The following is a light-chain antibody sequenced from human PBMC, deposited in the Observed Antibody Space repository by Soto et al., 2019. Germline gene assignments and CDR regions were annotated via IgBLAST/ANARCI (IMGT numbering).Light chain of an antibody. V-gene: IGKV3-15*01. CDR2: GAF. Sequence: EILMTQSPVTLSVSPGERATLSCRASQSVSSNLAWYQQKPGQAPSLLIYGAFTRATGIPARFSGIGSGTEFTLTISSLQSEDFALYYCQQYNDWPLTFGQGTKVEI. J-gene: IGKJ1*01. CDR3: QQYNDWPLT. CDR1: QSVSSN.